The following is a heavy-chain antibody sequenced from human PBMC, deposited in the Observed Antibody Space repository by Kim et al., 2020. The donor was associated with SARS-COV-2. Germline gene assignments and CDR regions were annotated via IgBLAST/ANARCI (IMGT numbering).Heavy chain of an antibody. CDR3: ARGANNGSGARGDWFDP. J-gene: IGHJ5*02. V-gene: IGHV4-34*01. D-gene: IGHD3-10*01. Sequence: LKSRVTISVDTSKNQFALRLSSVTAADTAVYYCARGANNGSGARGDWFDPWGQGTLVTVSS.